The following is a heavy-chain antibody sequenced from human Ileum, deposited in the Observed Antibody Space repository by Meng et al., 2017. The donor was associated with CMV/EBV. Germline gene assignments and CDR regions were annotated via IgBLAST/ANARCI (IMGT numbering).Heavy chain of an antibody. J-gene: IGHJ4*02. CDR1: GSAITGYY. V-gene: IGHV4-4*07. CDR2: IYTSGST. CDR3: AREGSAVH. D-gene: IGHD6-13*01. Sequence: GPRHESGPGRVTPSRTLSFDSTFSGSAITGYYWSWIRQSAAKGLEWIGRIYTSGSTNYNPSLHSRVSMSIDTSKNQFSLKLRSVTAADTAVYYCAREGSAVHWGQGTLVTVSS.